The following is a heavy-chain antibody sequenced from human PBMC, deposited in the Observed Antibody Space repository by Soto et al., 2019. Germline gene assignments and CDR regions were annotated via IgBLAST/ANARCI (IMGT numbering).Heavy chain of an antibody. D-gene: IGHD2-2*01. J-gene: IGHJ6*02. CDR2: INPNSGGT. V-gene: IGHV1-2*04. Sequence: GASVKVSCKASGYTFTGYYMHWVRQAPGQGLEWMGWINPNSGGTNYAQKFQGWVTMTRDTSISTAYMELSRLRSDDTAVYYCARGYCSSTSCYEDYYYYYGMDVWGQGTKVTVSS. CDR1: GYTFTGYY. CDR3: ARGYCSSTSCYEDYYYYYGMDV.